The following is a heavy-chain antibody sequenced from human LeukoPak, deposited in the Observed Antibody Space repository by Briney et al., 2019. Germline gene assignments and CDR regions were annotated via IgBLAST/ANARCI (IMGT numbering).Heavy chain of an antibody. CDR1: GGSISSSSYY. Sequence: SETLSLTCTVSGGSISSSSYYWGWIRQPPGKGLEWIGSIYYSGSTYYNPSLKSRVTISVDTSKNQFSLKLSSVTAADTAVYYCARDKLNAVTTFYYYYYMDVWGKGTTVTVSS. CDR3: ARDKLNAVTTFYYYYYMDV. J-gene: IGHJ6*03. D-gene: IGHD4-17*01. CDR2: IYYSGST. V-gene: IGHV4-39*07.